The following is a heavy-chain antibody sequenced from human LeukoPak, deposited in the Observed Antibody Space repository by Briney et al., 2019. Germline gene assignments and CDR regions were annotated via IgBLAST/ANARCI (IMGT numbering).Heavy chain of an antibody. CDR2: ISHDGDNK. D-gene: IGHD3-22*01. CDR1: GFIFSRYA. Sequence: GGSLRLSCAASGFIFSRYAMHWVRQAPGKGLEWVAVISHDGDNKYYADSVKGRFTISRDNAKNSLYLQMNSLRAEDTAVYYCARSYSRVAPFDYWGQGTLVTVSS. J-gene: IGHJ4*02. V-gene: IGHV3-30-3*01. CDR3: ARSYSRVAPFDY.